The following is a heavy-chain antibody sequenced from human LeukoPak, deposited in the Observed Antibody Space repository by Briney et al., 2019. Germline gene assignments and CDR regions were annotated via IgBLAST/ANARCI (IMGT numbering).Heavy chain of an antibody. CDR2: IYSGGST. D-gene: IGHD1-1*01. Sequence: GGSLRLSCAASGFTFSSYAMHWVRQAPGKGLEWVSVIYSGGSTYYADSVKGRFTISRDNSKNTLYLQMNSLRAEDTAVYYCAKDARNDRRPRWFDPWGQGTLVTVSS. V-gene: IGHV3-23*03. CDR3: AKDARNDRRPRWFDP. CDR1: GFTFSSYA. J-gene: IGHJ5*02.